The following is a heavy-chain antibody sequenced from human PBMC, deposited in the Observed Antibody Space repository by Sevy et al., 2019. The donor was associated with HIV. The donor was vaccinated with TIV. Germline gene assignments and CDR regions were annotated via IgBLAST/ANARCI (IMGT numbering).Heavy chain of an antibody. CDR3: AGAATVKSYYGMDV. CDR1: GGTFSSYA. J-gene: IGHJ6*02. V-gene: IGHV1-69*13. D-gene: IGHD4-4*01. CDR2: IIPIFGTA. Sequence: ASVKVSCKASGGTFSSYAISWVRQAPGQGLEWMGGIIPIFGTANYAQKFRGRVTITADESTSTAYMELSSLRSEDTAVYYCAGAATVKSYYGMDVWGQGTTVTVSS.